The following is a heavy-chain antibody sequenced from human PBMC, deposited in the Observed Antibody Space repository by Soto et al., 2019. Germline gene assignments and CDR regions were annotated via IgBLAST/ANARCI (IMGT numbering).Heavy chain of an antibody. Sequence: ASVKVSCKASGYTFTSYVISWVLQAPGQGREWMGWISGYNGNTKYAQKVQGRVTLTTDTSTSTAYMELRSLRSDDTAVYYCARDKMVDSFGLGNFDLWGQGTAVTVSS. CDR3: ARDKMVDSFGLGNFDL. J-gene: IGHJ5*02. D-gene: IGHD3-10*01. V-gene: IGHV1-18*04. CDR2: ISGYNGNT. CDR1: GYTFTSYV.